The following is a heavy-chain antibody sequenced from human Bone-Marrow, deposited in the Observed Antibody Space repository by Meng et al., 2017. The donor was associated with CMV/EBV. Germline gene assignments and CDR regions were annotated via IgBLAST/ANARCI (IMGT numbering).Heavy chain of an antibody. CDR2: ISSSGSAI. V-gene: IGHV3-11*04. Sequence: GGSLRLSCAVSGFTFSDDYMGWIRQAPGKGLEWDSYISSSGSAISYADSVKCRFTISRDNAKNSLYLQMNSLRAEDTAVYYCARVGGSPYYDFWSGYNYYYGMDVWGQGTTVTVSS. CDR1: GFTFSDDY. CDR3: ARVGGSPYYDFWSGYNYYYGMDV. J-gene: IGHJ6*02. D-gene: IGHD3-3*01.